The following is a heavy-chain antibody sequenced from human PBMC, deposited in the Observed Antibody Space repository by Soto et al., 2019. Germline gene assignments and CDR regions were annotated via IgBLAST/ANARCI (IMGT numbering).Heavy chain of an antibody. D-gene: IGHD1-1*01. CDR1: GYTFTSYD. J-gene: IGHJ4*02. CDR2: MNPNTGNS. CDR3: ARRAETNGWNGFGADKYYFDF. V-gene: IGHV1-8*01. Sequence: ASVKVSCKASGYTFTSYDVYWVRQATGQGLEWMGWMNPNTGNSGYAQKFQGRVTMTSDTSISTAHMELSSLRSEDTAVYYCARRAETNGWNGFGADKYYFDFWGQGTLVTVSS.